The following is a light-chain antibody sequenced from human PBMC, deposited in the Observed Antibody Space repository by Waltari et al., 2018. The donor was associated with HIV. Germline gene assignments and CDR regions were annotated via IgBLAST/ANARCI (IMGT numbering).Light chain of an antibody. CDR3: QSYDSSLSNWV. CDR1: SSTIGAGYD. J-gene: IGLJ3*02. V-gene: IGLV1-40*01. CDR2: GNS. Sequence: QSVLTQPPSVSGAPGQRVTISCTGSSSTIGAGYDVHWYQQLPGTAPKLLIYGNSNRPSGVPYRFSGPKSGTSASLAITGLQPDDETDYYCQSYDSSLSNWVFGGGTKLTVL.